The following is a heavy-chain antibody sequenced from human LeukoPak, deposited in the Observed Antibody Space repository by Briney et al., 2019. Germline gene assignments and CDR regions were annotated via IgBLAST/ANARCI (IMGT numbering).Heavy chain of an antibody. D-gene: IGHD3-22*01. J-gene: IGHJ5*02. CDR2: ISYDGSNK. V-gene: IGHV3-30*18. CDR1: GFTFSSYG. Sequence: GGSLRLSCAASGFTFSSYGKHWVRQAPGKGLEWVAVISYDGSNKYYADSVKGRFTISRDNSKNTLYLQMNSLRAEDTAVYYCAKHHYDTSGYINWFDPWGQGTLVTVSS. CDR3: AKHHYDTSGYINWFDP.